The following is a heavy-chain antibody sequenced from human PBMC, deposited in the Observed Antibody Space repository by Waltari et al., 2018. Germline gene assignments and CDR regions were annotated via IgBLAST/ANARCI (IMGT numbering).Heavy chain of an antibody. Sequence: QVQLVESGGGVVRPGGSRRLSCTDSGFTSSQYTMPWVRQAPGKGLEWVAITSHDGANKYYAGSVVGRFTISRDNSKNTVYLQMNSLRVEDTAVYYCARDLGSGWYYFDSWGQGTLVTVSS. CDR1: GFTSSQYT. J-gene: IGHJ4*02. D-gene: IGHD6-19*01. CDR2: TSHDGANK. V-gene: IGHV3-30-3*01. CDR3: ARDLGSGWYYFDS.